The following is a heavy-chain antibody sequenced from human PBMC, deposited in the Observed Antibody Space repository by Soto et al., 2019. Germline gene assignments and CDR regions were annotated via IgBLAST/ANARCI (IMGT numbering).Heavy chain of an antibody. D-gene: IGHD6-13*01. J-gene: IGHJ4*02. V-gene: IGHV1-69*01. CDR2: IIPIFGTA. CDR1: GGTFSSYA. CDR3: ARSGGGYSSSWYVLDY. Sequence: QVQLVQSGAEVKKPGSSVKVSCKASGGTFSSYAISWVRQAPGQGLEWMGGIIPIFGTANYAQKFQGRVTITADESTSTAYMELSSLRSEDTAVCYCARSGGGYSSSWYVLDYWGQGTLVTVSS.